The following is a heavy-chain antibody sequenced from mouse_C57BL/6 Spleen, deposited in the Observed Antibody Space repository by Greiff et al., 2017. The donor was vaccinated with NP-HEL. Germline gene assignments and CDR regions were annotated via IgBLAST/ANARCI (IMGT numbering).Heavy chain of an antibody. D-gene: IGHD1-1*01. Sequence: VQLQESGAELVRPGASVTLSCKASGYTFTDYEMHWVKQTPVHGLEWIGAIDPETGGTAYNQKFKGKAILTADKSSSTAYMDLRRLTSEDSAVYYCTRIYYGSSFDYWGQGTTLTVSS. V-gene: IGHV1-15*01. J-gene: IGHJ2*01. CDR3: TRIYYGSSFDY. CDR1: GYTFTDYE. CDR2: IDPETGGT.